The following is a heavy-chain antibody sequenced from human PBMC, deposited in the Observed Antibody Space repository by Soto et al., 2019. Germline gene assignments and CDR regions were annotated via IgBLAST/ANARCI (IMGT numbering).Heavy chain of an antibody. CDR1: GYTLTELS. V-gene: IGHV1-24*01. CDR2: FDPEDGET. D-gene: IGHD4-17*01. J-gene: IGHJ4*02. Sequence: RASVKVSCKVSGYTLTELSMHWVRQAPGKGLEWMGGFDPEDGETIYAQKFQGRVTITEDTSTDTAYMELSSLRSEDTAVYYCATAATVTTLDDWGQGTLVTVSS. CDR3: ATAATVTTLDD.